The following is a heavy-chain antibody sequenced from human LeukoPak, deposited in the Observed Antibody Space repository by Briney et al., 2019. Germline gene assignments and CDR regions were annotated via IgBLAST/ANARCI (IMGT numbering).Heavy chain of an antibody. Sequence: ASVKVSCKASGYTFTGYYMHWVRQAPGQGLEWMGWINPNSGGTNYAQKFQGRATMTRDTSISTAYMELSRLRSDDTAVYYCARPSNEGQWLVGQGVDYWGQGTLVTVSS. CDR2: INPNSGGT. V-gene: IGHV1-2*02. J-gene: IGHJ4*02. D-gene: IGHD6-19*01. CDR3: ARPSNEGQWLVGQGVDY. CDR1: GYTFTGYY.